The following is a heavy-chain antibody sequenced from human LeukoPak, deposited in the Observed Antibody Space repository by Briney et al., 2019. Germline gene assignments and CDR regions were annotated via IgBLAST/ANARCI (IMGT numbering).Heavy chain of an antibody. CDR2: INHSGST. V-gene: IGHV4-34*01. J-gene: IGHJ4*02. CDR3: ARGGRPPGYSTR. D-gene: IGHD3-9*01. CDR1: GGSFSGYY. Sequence: SETLSLTCAVYGGSFSGYYWSWIRQPPGKGLEWIGEINHSGSTNYNPSLKSRVTTSVDTSKNQFSLKLSSVTAADTAVYYCARGGRPPGYSTRWGQGTLVTVSS.